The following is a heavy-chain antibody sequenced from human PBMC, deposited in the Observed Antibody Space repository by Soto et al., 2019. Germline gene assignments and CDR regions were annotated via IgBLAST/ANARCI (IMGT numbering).Heavy chain of an antibody. D-gene: IGHD3-22*01. Sequence: EVQLLESGGGLVQPGGSLRLSCAASGFTFSSYAMSWVRQAPGKGLXXVSAISGSGGSTYYADSVKGRFTISRDNSKNTLYLQMNSLRAEDTAVYYCAKLDYYDSSGYWSPFDYWGQGTLVTVSS. V-gene: IGHV3-23*01. CDR3: AKLDYYDSSGYWSPFDY. CDR1: GFTFSSYA. J-gene: IGHJ4*02. CDR2: ISGSGGST.